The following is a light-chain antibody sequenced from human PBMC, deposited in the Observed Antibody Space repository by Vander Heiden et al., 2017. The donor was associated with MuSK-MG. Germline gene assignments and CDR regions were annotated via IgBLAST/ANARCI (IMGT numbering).Light chain of an antibody. J-gene: IGKJ1*01. Sequence: DIQMTQSPSSLSASVGDRVTITCRASQSISSYLNWYQQKPGKAPKLLIYAASSLQSGVPSRFSGSGSGTDFTLTISSLQPEDFATYYCQQCDSTPGRTFGPGTKVEIK. CDR2: AAS. V-gene: IGKV1-39*01. CDR3: QQCDSTPGRT. CDR1: QSISSY.